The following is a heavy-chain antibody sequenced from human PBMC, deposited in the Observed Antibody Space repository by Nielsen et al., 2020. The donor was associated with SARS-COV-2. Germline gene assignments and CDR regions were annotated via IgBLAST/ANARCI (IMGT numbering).Heavy chain of an antibody. CDR1: GGSISGYH. V-gene: IGHV4-59*13. CDR3: ARDDDNWGSLAY. D-gene: IGHD7-27*01. CDR2: IYYSGNT. J-gene: IGHJ4*02. Sequence: SETLSLTCSVSGGSISGYHWSWIRQSPGKGLEWIGYIYYSGNTNYNPSLKSRVTISVDTSKNQFSLKLSSVTAADTAVYYCARDDDNWGSLAYWGQGTLVTVSS.